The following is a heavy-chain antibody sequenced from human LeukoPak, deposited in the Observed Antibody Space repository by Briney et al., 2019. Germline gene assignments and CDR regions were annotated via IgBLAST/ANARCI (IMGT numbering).Heavy chain of an antibody. V-gene: IGHV3-11*01. D-gene: IGHD5-24*01. CDR1: GFNFRDYY. Sequence: PGGSLRLSCTVWGFNFRDYYMSWLRQAAGRGVEWVSYIASSCLSTYVADSLKDRFTISRDNANKSLSLHMTDLRVEDTATYFCARGRDVYKYWGLGTLVTVSS. CDR2: IASSCLST. J-gene: IGHJ4*02. CDR3: ARGRDVYKY.